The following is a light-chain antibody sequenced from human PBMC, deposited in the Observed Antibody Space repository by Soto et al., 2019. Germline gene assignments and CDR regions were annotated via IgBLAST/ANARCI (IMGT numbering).Light chain of an antibody. V-gene: IGKV3-11*01. CDR2: DAS. Sequence: EIVLTQSPAILSVSPGERATLSCRASQSVSSNLAWYQQKPGQAPRLLIYDASTRVTGIPARFSGSGSGTDFTLTISSLEPEDFAVYYCQQRSIRPLTFGQGTRLEIK. CDR3: QQRSIRPLT. J-gene: IGKJ5*01. CDR1: QSVSSN.